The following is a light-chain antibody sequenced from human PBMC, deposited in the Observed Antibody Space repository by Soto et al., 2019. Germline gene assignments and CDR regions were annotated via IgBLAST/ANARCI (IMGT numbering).Light chain of an antibody. CDR3: MQGSDWPLT. CDR2: TVS. J-gene: IGKJ5*01. CDR1: QSLAYSDGNTY. V-gene: IGKV2-30*01. Sequence: DVVMTQSPLSLPVTLGQPASISCRSSQSLAYSDGNTYLNWFHQRPGQSPRRLIYTVSKRDSGVPDRFSGRGSGTHFTLKISRVEAEDVGVYYCMQGSDWPLTFGQGTRLEIK.